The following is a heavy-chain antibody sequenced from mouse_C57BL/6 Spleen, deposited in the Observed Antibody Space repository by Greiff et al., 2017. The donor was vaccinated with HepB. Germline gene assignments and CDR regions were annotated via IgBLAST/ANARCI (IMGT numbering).Heavy chain of an antibody. J-gene: IGHJ3*01. CDR1: GYTFTSYW. CDR2: IHPNSGST. D-gene: IGHD3-1*01. V-gene: IGHV1-64*01. Sequence: QVQLKQPGAELVKPGASVKLSCKASGYTFTSYWMHWVKQRPGQGLEWIGMIHPNSGSTNYNEKFKSKATLTVDKSSSTAYMQLSSLTSEDSAVYYCAREGLISGGFAYWGQGTLVTVSA. CDR3: AREGLISGGFAY.